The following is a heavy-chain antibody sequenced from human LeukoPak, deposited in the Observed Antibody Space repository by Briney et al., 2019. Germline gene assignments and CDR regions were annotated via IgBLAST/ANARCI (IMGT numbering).Heavy chain of an antibody. CDR3: ARHRGPGDYYYDSSGYYYFDY. D-gene: IGHD3-22*01. J-gene: IGHJ4*02. CDR1: GYSFTSYW. Sequence: GESLKISCKGSGYSFTSYWIGWVRQMPGKGLEWMGMIYPGDSDTRYSPSFQGQVTISADKSISTAYLQWSSLKASDTAMYYCARHRGPGDYYYDSSGYYYFDYWGQGTLVTVSS. CDR2: IYPGDSDT. V-gene: IGHV5-51*01.